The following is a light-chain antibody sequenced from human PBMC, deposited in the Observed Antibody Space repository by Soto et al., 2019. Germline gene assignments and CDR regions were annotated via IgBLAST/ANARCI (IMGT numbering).Light chain of an antibody. CDR1: QGISSY. CDR3: QQLNSYPIT. Sequence: DIQLTQSPSFLSASVGDRVTITCRASQGISSYLAWNQQKPGKAPNLLIYGASTLQSGVPSRFSGSGSGTEFTLTISSLQPEDFATYYCQQLNSYPITFGPGTKVDIK. CDR2: GAS. V-gene: IGKV1-9*01. J-gene: IGKJ3*01.